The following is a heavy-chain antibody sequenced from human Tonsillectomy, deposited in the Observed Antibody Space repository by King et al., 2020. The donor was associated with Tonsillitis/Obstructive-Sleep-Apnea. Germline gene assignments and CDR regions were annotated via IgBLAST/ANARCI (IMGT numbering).Heavy chain of an antibody. CDR1: GYTFSTYC. Sequence: VQLVESGAEVKKPGASVKVSCKASGYTFSTYCMHWVRQAPGQGLEWMGLINSSGGSTSYAQKFRGRVTLTRDTSTSTVYMELSSLRSEDTAVYYCARESPGSGFFDYWGQGTLVTVSS. V-gene: IGHV1-46*01. CDR2: INSSGGST. CDR3: ARESPGSGFFDY. J-gene: IGHJ4*02. D-gene: IGHD3-10*01.